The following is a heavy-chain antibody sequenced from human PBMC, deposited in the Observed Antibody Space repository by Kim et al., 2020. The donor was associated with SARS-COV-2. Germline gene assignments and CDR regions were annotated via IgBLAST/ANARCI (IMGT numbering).Heavy chain of an antibody. V-gene: IGHV5-51*01. D-gene: IGHD6-13*01. CDR3: ARLGGMSNSSGGFDP. J-gene: IGHJ5*02. Sequence: SPSFQGQVTSSADKSINTAYLQWSSLKASDTAMYYCARLGGMSNSSGGFDPWGQGTLVTVSS.